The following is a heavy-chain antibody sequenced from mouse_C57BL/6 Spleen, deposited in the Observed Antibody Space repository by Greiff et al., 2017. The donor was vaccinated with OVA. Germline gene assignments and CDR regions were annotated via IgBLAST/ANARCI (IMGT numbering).Heavy chain of an antibody. D-gene: IGHD1-1*01. J-gene: IGHJ2*01. Sequence: DVLLVESGGGLVKPGGSLKLSCAASGFTFSSYAMSWVRQTPEKRLEWVANISDGGSYTYYPHNVKGRFTISRDNAKNNLYLQMSHLKFEDTAMYDCESDRDYYGSNFDYWGQGTTLTVSS. CDR2: ISDGGSYT. CDR3: ESDRDYYGSNFDY. V-gene: IGHV5-4*01. CDR1: GFTFSSYA.